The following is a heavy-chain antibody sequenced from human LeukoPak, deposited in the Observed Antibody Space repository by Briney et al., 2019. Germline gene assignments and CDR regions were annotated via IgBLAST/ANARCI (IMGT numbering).Heavy chain of an antibody. J-gene: IGHJ5*02. V-gene: IGHV1-46*01. CDR2: INPSGGGT. Sequence: ASVKVSCKASGYTFTSYYMHWVRQAPGQGLEWMGIINPSGGGTSYAQKFQGRVTMTRDTSTSTVYMELSSLRSEDTAVYYCARDASPDIVVVVAALGSWFDPWGQGTLVTVSS. CDR1: GYTFTSYY. CDR3: ARDASPDIVVVVAALGSWFDP. D-gene: IGHD2-15*01.